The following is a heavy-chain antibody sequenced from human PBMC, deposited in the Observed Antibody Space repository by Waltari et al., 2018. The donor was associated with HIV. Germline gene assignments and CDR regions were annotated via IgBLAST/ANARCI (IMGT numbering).Heavy chain of an antibody. Sequence: VQLLESGGGLVKPGGSLRLACDAPGLRFNGITMNWLRQPPGRWLEWVSSISDSGTLKFYADSVKGRFTVSRDNAKNQLFLQITRLRVEDSGVYYCARDIPDYDWSPTYVWGQGTTVTVS. D-gene: IGHD3-9*01. V-gene: IGHV3-21*02. J-gene: IGHJ6*02. CDR1: GLRFNGIT. CDR2: ISDSGTLK. CDR3: ARDIPDYDWSPTYV.